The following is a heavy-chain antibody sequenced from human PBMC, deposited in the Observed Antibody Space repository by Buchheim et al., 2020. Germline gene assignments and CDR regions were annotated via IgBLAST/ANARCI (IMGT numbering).Heavy chain of an antibody. J-gene: IGHJ6*02. CDR1: GGSISSGGYY. V-gene: IGHV4-31*03. CDR3: ARVAYGDLFYYYYGMDV. Sequence: QVQLQESGPGLVKPSQTLSLTCTVSGGSISSGGYYWSWIRQHPGKGLEWIGYSYYSGSTYYNPSLKSRVTISVHTPKNHFSLKLSSVTAADTAVYYCARVAYGDLFYYYYGMDVWGQGTT. D-gene: IGHD4-17*01. CDR2: SYYSGST.